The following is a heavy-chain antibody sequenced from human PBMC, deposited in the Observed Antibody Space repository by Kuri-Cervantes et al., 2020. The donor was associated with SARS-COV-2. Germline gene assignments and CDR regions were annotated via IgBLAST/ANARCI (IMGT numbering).Heavy chain of an antibody. D-gene: IGHD3-22*01. J-gene: IGHJ3*02. CDR1: GFSLSTSGVD. CDR2: IYWDDAK. CDR3: ARTTMIVAFDI. V-gene: IGHV2-5*05. Sequence: SGPTLVKPTQTLTLTCTFSGFSLSTSGVDVGWIRQPPGKALEWLALIYWDDAKRYGPSLKSRLTITKDTPKNQVVLTMTNMDPVDTATYYCARTTMIVAFDIWGQGTMVTVSS.